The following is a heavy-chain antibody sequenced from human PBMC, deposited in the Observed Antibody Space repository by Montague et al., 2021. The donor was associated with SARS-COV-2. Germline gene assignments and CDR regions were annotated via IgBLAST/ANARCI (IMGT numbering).Heavy chain of an antibody. J-gene: IGHJ4*02. D-gene: IGHD2-8*01. CDR1: GFAFSYYW. Sequence: SLRLSCASSGFAFSYYWMHWVRQAPGKGLVWVSRINSDGSDTSYADSVKGRFTISRDNAKNTLYLQMDSLRAEDTAVYYCAREEARDLMIDSWGRGTLVTVSS. V-gene: IGHV3-74*01. CDR2: INSDGSDT. CDR3: AREEARDLMIDS.